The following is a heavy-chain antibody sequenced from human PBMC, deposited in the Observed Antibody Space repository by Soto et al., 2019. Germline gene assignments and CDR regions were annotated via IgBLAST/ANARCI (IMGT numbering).Heavy chain of an antibody. CDR3: AQAYYYGSRSYGYFDY. Sequence: QITLKETGPTLVKPTQTLTLTCTFSGFSLSTSGVGVGWIRQPPGKALEWLALIYCNDDKRYSPSLKNRLTNTKHTSKNQVVLTITNMDHVDTATYDCAQAYYYGSRSYGYFDYWGQRNLGTVSS. J-gene: IGHJ4*02. V-gene: IGHV2-5*01. CDR2: IYCNDDK. D-gene: IGHD3-10*01. CDR1: GFSLSTSGVG.